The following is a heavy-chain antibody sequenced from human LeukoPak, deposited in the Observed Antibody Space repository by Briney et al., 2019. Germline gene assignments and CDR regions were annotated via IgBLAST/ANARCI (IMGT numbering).Heavy chain of an antibody. CDR3: ASTTISPVGGMDV. CDR2: IKQDGSEK. Sequence: GGSLRLSCAASGFTFSSYWMSWVRQAPGKGLEWVANIKQDGSEKYYADSVKGRFTISRDSAKNSLYLQVNSLRAEDTAVYYCASTTISPVGGMDVWGQGTTVTVSS. V-gene: IGHV3-7*05. CDR1: GFTFSSYW. D-gene: IGHD2/OR15-2a*01. J-gene: IGHJ6*02.